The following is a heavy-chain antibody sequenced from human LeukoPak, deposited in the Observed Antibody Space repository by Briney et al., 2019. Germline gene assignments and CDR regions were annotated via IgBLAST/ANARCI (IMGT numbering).Heavy chain of an antibody. Sequence: GASVKVSCKTSGYSFTAFYIHWVQQAPGQGLEWMGWIHPRRGDTNYAQKFQGRVTMTRDTSISTAYLDLSRLTSDDTAVYFCARDRYGDGFAHFDYWGQGTLVTVSS. CDR2: IHPRRGDT. CDR3: ARDRYGDGFAHFDY. V-gene: IGHV1-2*02. J-gene: IGHJ4*02. CDR1: GYSFTAFY. D-gene: IGHD5-24*01.